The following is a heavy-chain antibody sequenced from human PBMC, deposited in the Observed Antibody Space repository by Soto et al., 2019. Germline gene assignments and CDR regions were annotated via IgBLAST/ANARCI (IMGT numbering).Heavy chain of an antibody. D-gene: IGHD6-6*01. CDR1: GGSFSGYY. V-gene: IGHV4-34*01. Sequence: QVQLQQWGAGLLKPSETLSLTCAVYGGSFSGYYWSWIRQPPGKGLEWVGEINHSGSTNYNPALKSRVTISVDTSKNQFSLKLSSVTDADTAVYYCARGKSYSSSWRAGTWFDPWGQGTLVTVSS. J-gene: IGHJ5*02. CDR2: INHSGST. CDR3: ARGKSYSSSWRAGTWFDP.